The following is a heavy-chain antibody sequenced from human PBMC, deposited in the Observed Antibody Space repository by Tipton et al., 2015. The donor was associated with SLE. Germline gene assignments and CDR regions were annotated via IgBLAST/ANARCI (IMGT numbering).Heavy chain of an antibody. D-gene: IGHD7-27*01. Sequence: SLRLSCAASGFNFNSYAMSWVRQAPGKGLEWVSVVYSGGTTHYADSVKGRFTISRDNSKNTLYLQMNSLRAEDTAVYYCARDTGVDIDYWGQGTLVTVSS. CDR3: ARDTGVDIDY. J-gene: IGHJ4*02. CDR2: VYSGGTT. V-gene: IGHV3-23*03. CDR1: GFNFNSYA.